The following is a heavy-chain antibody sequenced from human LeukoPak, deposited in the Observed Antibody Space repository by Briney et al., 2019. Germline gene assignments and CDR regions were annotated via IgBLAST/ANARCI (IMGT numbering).Heavy chain of an antibody. J-gene: IGHJ4*02. D-gene: IGHD6-6*01. CDR2: INSDGSST. CDR1: GFTFSSYW. Sequence: GGSLRLSCAASGFTFSSYWMHWVRQAPGKGLVWVSRINSDGSSTSYADSVKGRFTISRDNAKNSLYLQMNSLRAEDTAVYYCASIVRYSSSPPVVWGQGTLVTVSS. V-gene: IGHV3-74*01. CDR3: ASIVRYSSSPPVV.